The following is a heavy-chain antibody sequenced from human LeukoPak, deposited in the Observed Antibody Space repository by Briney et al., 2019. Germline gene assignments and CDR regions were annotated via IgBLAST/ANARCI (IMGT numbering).Heavy chain of an antibody. V-gene: IGHV3-48*04. D-gene: IGHD1-7*01. CDR3: ASLELRRSPVDY. J-gene: IGHJ4*02. CDR1: GFTINKYG. CDR2: ISSSGSTI. Sequence: GGSLKLSCAASGFTINKYGIHWVRQAPGKGREWVSYISSSGSTIYYADSVKGRFTISRDNAKNSLYLQMNSLRAEDTAVYYCASLELRRSPVDYWGQGTLVTVSS.